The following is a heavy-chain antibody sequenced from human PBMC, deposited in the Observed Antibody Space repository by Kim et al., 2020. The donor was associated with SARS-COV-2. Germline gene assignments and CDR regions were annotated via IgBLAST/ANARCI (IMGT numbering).Heavy chain of an antibody. Sequence: GGSLRLSCAASGFTFSSYAMSWVRQAPGKGLEWVSAISGSGGSTYYADSVKGRFTISRDNSKNTLYLQMNSLRAEDTAVYYCAKVPSSGWYDEEGYYYYGMDVWGQGTTVTVSS. D-gene: IGHD6-19*01. CDR1: GFTFSSYA. CDR2: ISGSGGST. CDR3: AKVPSSGWYDEEGYYYYGMDV. V-gene: IGHV3-23*01. J-gene: IGHJ6*02.